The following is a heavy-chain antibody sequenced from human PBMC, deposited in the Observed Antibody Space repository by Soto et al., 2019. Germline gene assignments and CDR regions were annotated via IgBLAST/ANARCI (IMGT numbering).Heavy chain of an antibody. CDR2: INPSGGST. Sequence: EASVKVSCKASGYTLTSYYMHWVRQAPGQGLEWMGIINPSGGSTSYAQKFQGRVTMTRDTSTSTVYMELSSLRSEDTAVYYCARDQLTLAARPHDAFDIWGQGTMVTV. V-gene: IGHV1-46*01. J-gene: IGHJ3*02. CDR1: GYTLTSYY. D-gene: IGHD6-6*01. CDR3: ARDQLTLAARPHDAFDI.